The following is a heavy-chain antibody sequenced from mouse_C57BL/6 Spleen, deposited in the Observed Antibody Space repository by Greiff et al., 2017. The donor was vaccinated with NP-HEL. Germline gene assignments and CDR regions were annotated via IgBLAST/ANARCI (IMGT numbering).Heavy chain of an antibody. CDR3: ARVDNEEAMDY. V-gene: IGHV5-4*03. Sequence: EVKVEESGGGLVKPGGSLKVSCAASGFTFSSYAMAWVRQTPEQRLEWVAIISDGGSYTYYPDNVKGRFTLSRDNAKNTLYLQMSHLTSEDTAMYYSARVDNEEAMDYWGQGTSVTVSS. CDR2: ISDGGSYT. D-gene: IGHD1-1*02. J-gene: IGHJ4*01. CDR1: GFTFSSYA.